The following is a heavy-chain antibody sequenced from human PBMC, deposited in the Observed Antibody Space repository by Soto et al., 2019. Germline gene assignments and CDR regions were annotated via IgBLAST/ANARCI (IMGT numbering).Heavy chain of an antibody. CDR3: GRGHGADPFNWFDA. J-gene: IGHJ5*02. CDR1: GFTFSSYS. D-gene: IGHD1-26*01. CDR2: ISSSGGYI. Sequence: GGSLRLSCAASGFTFSSYSMNWVRQTPGKGLEWVSCISSSGGYIYYADSVKGRFTISRDNARNSLYLQISSLRAEDTAVYFCGRGHGADPFNWFDAWGQGAVVTVAS. V-gene: IGHV3-21*01.